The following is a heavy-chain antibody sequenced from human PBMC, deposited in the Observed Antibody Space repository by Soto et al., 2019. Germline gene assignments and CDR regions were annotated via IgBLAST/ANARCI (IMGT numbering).Heavy chain of an antibody. CDR1: GGTFSSYA. D-gene: IGHD2-15*01. V-gene: IGHV3-23*01. J-gene: IGHJ4*02. CDR2: ISGSGGST. Sequence: PGGSHRLSCTASGGTFSSYAMSWVRQATGKGLEWVSAISGSGGSTYYADSVKGRFTISRDNSKNTLYLQMNSLRAEDTAVYYCAKDSQWYGGNHPTFDYWGQGTLVTVSS. CDR3: AKDSQWYGGNHPTFDY.